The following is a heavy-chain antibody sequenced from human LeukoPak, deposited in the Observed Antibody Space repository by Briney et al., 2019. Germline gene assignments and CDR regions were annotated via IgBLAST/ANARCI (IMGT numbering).Heavy chain of an antibody. D-gene: IGHD6-13*01. CDR1: GGSFSGYY. Sequence: PSETLSLTCAVYGGSFSGYYWSWIRQPPGKGLEWIGEINHSGSTNYNPSLRSRVTISVDTSKNQFSLKLSSVTAADTAVYYCARKEAAAVYWFDPRGQGTLVTVSS. CDR2: INHSGST. V-gene: IGHV4-34*01. J-gene: IGHJ5*02. CDR3: ARKEAAAVYWFDP.